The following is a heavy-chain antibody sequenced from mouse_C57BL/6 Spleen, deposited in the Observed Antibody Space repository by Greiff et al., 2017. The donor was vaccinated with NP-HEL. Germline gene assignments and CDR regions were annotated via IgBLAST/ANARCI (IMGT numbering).Heavy chain of an antibody. J-gene: IGHJ2*01. CDR3: ARSWDGGYYFDY. V-gene: IGHV1-64*01. CDR2: IHPNSGST. D-gene: IGHD4-1*01. CDR1: GYTFTSYW. Sequence: VQLQQPGAELVKPGASVKLSCKASGYTFTSYWMHWVKQRPGQGLEWIGMIHPNSGSTNYNEKFKSKATLTVDKSSSTAYMQLSSLTSEDSAVYYCARSWDGGYYFDYWGQGTTLTVSS.